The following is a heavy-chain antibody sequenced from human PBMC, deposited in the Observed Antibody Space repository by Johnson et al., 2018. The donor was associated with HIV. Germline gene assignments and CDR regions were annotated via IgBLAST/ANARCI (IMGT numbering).Heavy chain of an antibody. CDR3: ARDGSQLADAFDI. CDR1: GFTFSSYA. J-gene: IGHJ3*02. V-gene: IGHV3-30*04. CDR2: ISYDGSNK. Sequence: QEQLVESGGGVVQPGRSLRLSCAASGFTFSSYAMHWVRQAPDKGLEWVAVISYDGSNKYYADSVKGRFTISRDNSKNTLYLQMNSLRAEDTAVYYCARDGSQLADAFDIWGQGTMVTVSS. D-gene: IGHD6-6*01.